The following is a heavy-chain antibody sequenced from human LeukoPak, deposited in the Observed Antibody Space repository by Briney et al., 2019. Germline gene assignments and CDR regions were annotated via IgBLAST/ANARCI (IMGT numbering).Heavy chain of an antibody. CDR3: ARDALYGSGTYSAY. D-gene: IGHD3-10*01. V-gene: IGHV3-53*01. CDR1: GFTVSNNY. J-gene: IGHJ4*02. Sequence: GGSLRLSCAASGFTVSNNYMSWVRQAPGKGLEWVSVIYSGGSTYYADSVKGRFTISRDNSKNTLYLQMDSLRAEDTAVYYCARDALYGSGTYSAYWGQGTLVTVSS. CDR2: IYSGGST.